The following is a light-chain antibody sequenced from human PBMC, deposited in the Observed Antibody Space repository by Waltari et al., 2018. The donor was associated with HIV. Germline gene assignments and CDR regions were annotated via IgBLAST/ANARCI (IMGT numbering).Light chain of an antibody. Sequence: SYELTQPPSVAVSPGQTARITCTGDALPKKYASWYQQKSGQAPVLVIYEDSKRPSGFPEGFSGSSSGTTATLTISGAQVEDEADYYCYSTDNRGHHRVFGTGTKLTVL. CDR1: ALPKKY. J-gene: IGLJ2*01. V-gene: IGLV3-10*01. CDR3: YSTDNRGHHRV. CDR2: EDS.